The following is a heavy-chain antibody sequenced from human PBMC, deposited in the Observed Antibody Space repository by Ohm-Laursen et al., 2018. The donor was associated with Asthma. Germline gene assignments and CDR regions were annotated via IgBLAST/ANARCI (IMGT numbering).Heavy chain of an antibody. D-gene: IGHD1-20*01. V-gene: IGHV3-23*01. J-gene: IGHJ4*02. CDR3: AKRYLLTGGGHFDY. CDR1: GFTFSSYS. Sequence: SLRLSCSASGFTFSSYSMNWVRQAPGKGLEWVSSISVGGSTHYADSVKGRFTNSRDNSQNTVYLQMNSLRAEDTAVYYCAKRYLLTGGGHFDYWGQGTLVTVSS. CDR2: ISVGGST.